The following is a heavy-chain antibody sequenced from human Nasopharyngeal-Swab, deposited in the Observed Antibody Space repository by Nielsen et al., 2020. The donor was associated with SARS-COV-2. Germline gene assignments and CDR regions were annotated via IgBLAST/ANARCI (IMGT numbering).Heavy chain of an antibody. D-gene: IGHD3-22*01. CDR3: ARDWGWYDSSGLGDY. V-gene: IGHV3-33*01. J-gene: IGHJ4*02. CDR2: IWYYGSNK. Sequence: GESLKISCAASGFTFSSYGMHWVRQAPGKGLEWVAVIWYYGSNKYYADSVKGRFTISRDNSKNTLYLQMNSLRAEDTAVYYCARDWGWYDSSGLGDYWGQGTLVTVSS. CDR1: GFTFSSYG.